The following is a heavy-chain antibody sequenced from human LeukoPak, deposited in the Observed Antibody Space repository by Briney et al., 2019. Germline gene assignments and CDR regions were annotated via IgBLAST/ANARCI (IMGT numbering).Heavy chain of an antibody. V-gene: IGHV3-74*01. Sequence: GGSLRLSCAASGFIFSDHWMHWVRQAPGKGLVWLSRINNDGSSTIYADSVKGRFTISRDNAKNSLYLQMNSLRAEDTAVYYCASITGTRGYWGQGTLVTVSS. CDR3: ASITGTRGY. J-gene: IGHJ4*02. CDR2: INNDGSST. D-gene: IGHD1-20*01. CDR1: GFIFSDHW.